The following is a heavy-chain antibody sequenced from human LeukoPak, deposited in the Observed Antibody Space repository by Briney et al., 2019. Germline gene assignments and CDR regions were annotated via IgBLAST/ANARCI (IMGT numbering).Heavy chain of an antibody. Sequence: PSETLSLTCTVSGGSISSYYWSWIRQPPGKGLEWIGYIYYSGSTNYNPSLKSRVTISVDTSKTQFSLKLSSVTAADTAMYYCARDHSSGWYRGAFDIWGQGTRLTVSS. J-gene: IGHJ3*02. CDR1: GGSISSYY. D-gene: IGHD6-19*01. V-gene: IGHV4-59*01. CDR3: ARDHSSGWYRGAFDI. CDR2: IYYSGST.